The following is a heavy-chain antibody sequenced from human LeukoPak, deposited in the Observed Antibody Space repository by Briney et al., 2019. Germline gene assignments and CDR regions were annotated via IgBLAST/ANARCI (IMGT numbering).Heavy chain of an antibody. J-gene: IGHJ4*02. Sequence: GGPLRLSCAASGFTFSSYGMHWVRQAPGKGLEWVAFIRYDGSNKYYADSVKGRFTISRDNSKNTLYLQMNSLRAEDTAVYYCAKEGQWFGELTYFDYWGQGTLVTVSS. D-gene: IGHD3-10*01. CDR2: IRYDGSNK. CDR1: GFTFSSYG. V-gene: IGHV3-30*02. CDR3: AKEGQWFGELTYFDY.